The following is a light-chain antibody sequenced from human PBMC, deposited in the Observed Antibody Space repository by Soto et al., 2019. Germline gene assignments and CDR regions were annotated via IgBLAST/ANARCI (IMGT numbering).Light chain of an antibody. CDR1: QSVGSN. CDR3: QQYNNWPRGT. V-gene: IGKV3-15*01. CDR2: GAS. J-gene: IGKJ5*01. Sequence: EIVVTQSPATLSVSPGERATLSFRAGQSVGSNLAWYQQKHGQAPRLLIYGASTRATGIPARFSGTGSGTEFTLTISSLQSEDFAVYYCQQYNNWPRGTFGQGTRLEIK.